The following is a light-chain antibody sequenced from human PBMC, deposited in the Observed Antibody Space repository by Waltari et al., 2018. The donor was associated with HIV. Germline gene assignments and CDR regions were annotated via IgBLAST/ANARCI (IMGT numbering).Light chain of an antibody. CDR1: QDISSS. V-gene: IGKV1-27*01. Sequence: DIQVTQSPSSLSVSIGDRVTITCRATQDISSSLAWYQRKPGTPPKLLMYGASTLQSGVPSRFRGSGSGTDFTLTITSLQSEDIGIYYCQKYDRAPYTFGQGTRLEI. CDR3: QKYDRAPYT. CDR2: GAS. J-gene: IGKJ2*01.